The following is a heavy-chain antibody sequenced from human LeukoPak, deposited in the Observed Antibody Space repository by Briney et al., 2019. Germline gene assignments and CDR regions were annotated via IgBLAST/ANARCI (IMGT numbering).Heavy chain of an antibody. V-gene: IGHV3-7*01. CDR2: IKQDGSEK. CDR3: ARGPYTYYDILTGYYPLEYYFDY. CDR1: GFTFSSYW. D-gene: IGHD3-9*01. J-gene: IGHJ4*02. Sequence: PGGSLRLSCAASGFTFSSYWMSWVRQAPGKGLEWVANIKQDGSEKTYVDSVKGRFTISRDNAKNSLYLQMNSLRAEDTAVYYCARGPYTYYDILTGYYPLEYYFDYWGQGTLVTVSS.